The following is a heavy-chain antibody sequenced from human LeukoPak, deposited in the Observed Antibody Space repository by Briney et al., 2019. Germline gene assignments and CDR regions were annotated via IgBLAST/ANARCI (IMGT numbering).Heavy chain of an antibody. D-gene: IGHD1-14*01. CDR1: GFTFSSYT. Sequence: PGGSLRLSCAASGFTFSSYTMNWVRQAPGKGLEWVSSITSSSYKYYADLVKGRFTISRDNAKNSLYLQMNSLRAEDTAVYHCARGGTESDYWGQGTLVTVSS. J-gene: IGHJ4*02. CDR3: ARGGTESDY. V-gene: IGHV3-21*01. CDR2: ITSSSYK.